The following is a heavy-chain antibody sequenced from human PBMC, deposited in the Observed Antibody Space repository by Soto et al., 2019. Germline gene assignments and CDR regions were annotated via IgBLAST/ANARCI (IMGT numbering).Heavy chain of an antibody. J-gene: IGHJ4*02. CDR2: IHAASGVT. D-gene: IGHD3-3*02. Sequence: QVQFLQSGAEMKKPGASVKISCKTSESTFSRYSIHWVRQVPGQRPECMGWIHAASGVTQYSQKFQGRVSMTRDTSASEAYMDLNRLRFADTAVYVSSRGWRETSFSGYDQWGQGTQVTVSS. V-gene: IGHV1-3*01. CDR3: SRGWRETSFSGYDQ. CDR1: ESTFSRYS.